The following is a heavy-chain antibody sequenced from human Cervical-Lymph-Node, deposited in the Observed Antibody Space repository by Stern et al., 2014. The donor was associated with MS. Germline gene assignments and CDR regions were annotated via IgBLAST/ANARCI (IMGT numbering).Heavy chain of an antibody. CDR1: GYTFTSYY. D-gene: IGHD6-13*01. V-gene: IGHV1-46*01. CDR3: ARDIAAAGRKWYGYFQH. J-gene: IGHJ1*01. CDR2: PPLSGGST. Sequence: VQLVESGAEVKKPGASVKVSCKASGYTFTSYYMHWVRQAPGQGLELTPPPPLSGGSTSYAQKFQGRVTMTRDTSTSTVYMELSSLRSEDTAVYYCARDIAAAGRKWYGYFQHWGQGTLVTVSS.